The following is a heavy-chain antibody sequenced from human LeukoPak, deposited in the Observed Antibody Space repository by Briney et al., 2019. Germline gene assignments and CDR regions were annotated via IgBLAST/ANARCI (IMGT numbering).Heavy chain of an antibody. CDR2: ISGSGDST. CDR3: ARRATPSPHFDY. J-gene: IGHJ4*02. CDR1: GFILNNYA. Sequence: PGGSLRLSCAASGFILNNYAMSWVRQAPGKGLEWVSGISGSGDSTYYADSVKGRFTISRDNSKNTLYLQMNSLRAEDTAIYYCARRATPSPHFDYWGQGTLVAVSS. V-gene: IGHV3-23*01. D-gene: IGHD2-15*01.